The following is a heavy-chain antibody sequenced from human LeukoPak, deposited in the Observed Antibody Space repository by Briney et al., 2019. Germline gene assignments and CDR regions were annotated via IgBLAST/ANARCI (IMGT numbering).Heavy chain of an antibody. D-gene: IGHD1-26*01. Sequence: GGSLRLSCAASGFTFSSYGMHWVRQALGKGLEWVAFIRYDGSNKYYADSVKGRFTISRDNSKNTLYLQMNSLRAEDTAVYYCAKDLRELYYYYMDVWGKGTTVTVSS. CDR1: GFTFSSYG. J-gene: IGHJ6*03. V-gene: IGHV3-30*02. CDR3: AKDLRELYYYYMDV. CDR2: IRYDGSNK.